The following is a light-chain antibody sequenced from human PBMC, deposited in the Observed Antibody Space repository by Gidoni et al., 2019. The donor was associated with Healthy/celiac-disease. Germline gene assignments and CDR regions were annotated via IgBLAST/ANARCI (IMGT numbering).Light chain of an antibody. J-gene: IGLJ1*01. CDR3: SSYTSSSTEV. V-gene: IGLV2-14*03. CDR2: DVS. Sequence: QSALTQPASVSGSPGQSITISCPGTSSDVGGYNYLSWYQQHPGKAPKLMIYDVSNRPSGVSNRFSGSKSGNTASLTISGLQAEDEADYYCSSYTSSSTEVFGTGTKVTVL. CDR1: SSDVGGYNY.